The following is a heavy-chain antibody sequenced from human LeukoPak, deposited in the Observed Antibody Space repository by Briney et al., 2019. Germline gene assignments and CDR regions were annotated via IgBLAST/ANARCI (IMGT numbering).Heavy chain of an antibody. CDR1: GGTFSSYA. Sequence: SVKVSCKASGGTFSSYAISWVRQAPGQGLEWMGGIIPIFGTANYAQKFQGGVTITADESTSTAYMELSSLRSEDTAVYYCARDDCSSTSCPGDFDYWGQGTLVTVSS. V-gene: IGHV1-69*13. D-gene: IGHD2-2*01. J-gene: IGHJ4*02. CDR2: IIPIFGTA. CDR3: ARDDCSSTSCPGDFDY.